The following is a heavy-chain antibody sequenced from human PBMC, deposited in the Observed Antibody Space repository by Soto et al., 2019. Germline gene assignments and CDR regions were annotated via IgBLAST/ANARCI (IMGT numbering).Heavy chain of an antibody. D-gene: IGHD2-15*01. CDR2: ISAYNGNT. CDR1: GYTFTSYG. Sequence: ASVKVSCKASGYTFTSYGISWVRQAPGQGLEWMGWISAYNGNTNYAQKLQGRVTMTTDTSTSTAYMELRSLRSDDTAVYYCARDRPRDSTGPRDYFDYWGQGTLVTVSS. CDR3: ARDRPRDSTGPRDYFDY. V-gene: IGHV1-18*01. J-gene: IGHJ4*02.